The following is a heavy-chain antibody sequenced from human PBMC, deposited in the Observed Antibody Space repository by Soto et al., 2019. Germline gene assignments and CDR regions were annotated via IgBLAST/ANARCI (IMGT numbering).Heavy chain of an antibody. J-gene: IGHJ6*02. CDR2: VSGRGDIT. Sequence: GGSLRLSCAASGFTFSSSAMSWVRQAPGKGLEWVSAVSGRGDITYYADPVKGRFTISRDNSKNTLCLQMNSLRAEDTAVYYCAKDGGGYDFFTMYYGMDVWGQGTTVTVSS. V-gene: IGHV3-23*01. CDR3: AKDGGGYDFFTMYYGMDV. CDR1: GFTFSSSA. D-gene: IGHD5-12*01.